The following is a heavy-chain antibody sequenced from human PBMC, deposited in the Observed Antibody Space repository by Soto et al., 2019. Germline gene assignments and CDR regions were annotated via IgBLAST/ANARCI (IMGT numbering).Heavy chain of an antibody. J-gene: IGHJ4*02. D-gene: IGHD3-10*01. CDR2: TYYRSKWYN. V-gene: IGHV6-1*01. CDR1: GDSVSSNSAA. Sequence: SQTLSLTCAISGDSVSSNSAAWNWIRQSPSRGLEWLGRTYYRSKWYNDYAVSVKSRITINPDTSKNQFSLQLNSVTPEDTAVYYCARDRKLWFGEYHYFDYWGQGTLVTVSS. CDR3: ARDRKLWFGEYHYFDY.